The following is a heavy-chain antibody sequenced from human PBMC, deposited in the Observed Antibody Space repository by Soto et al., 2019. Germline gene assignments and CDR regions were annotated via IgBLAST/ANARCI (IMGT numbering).Heavy chain of an antibody. CDR2: ISGSGDTT. CDR1: GFTFTSYA. V-gene: IGHV3-23*01. Sequence: GGSLRLSCAASGFTFTSYAMHWVRQAPGKGLEWVSLISGSGDTTYYADSVRGRFTISRENSKNTLYVHMNSLRAEDTAVYYWAKRGRMDVGGQGTTVTVSS. J-gene: IGHJ6*02. CDR3: AKRGRMDV.